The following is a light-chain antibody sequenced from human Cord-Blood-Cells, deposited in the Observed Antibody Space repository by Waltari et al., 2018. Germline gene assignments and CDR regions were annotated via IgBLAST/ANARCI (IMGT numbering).Light chain of an antibody. CDR1: QSMSSY. CDR3: QQSYSTPLT. Sequence: DIQMTQSPSSLSASVGDRVTITCRASQSMSSYLNCYQQKPGTAPNLLIYAASSLQSGVPSRFSGSGSGTDFTLTISSLQPEEFATYGCQQSYSTPLTFGGGTKVEIK. J-gene: IGKJ4*01. CDR2: AAS. V-gene: IGKV1-39*01.